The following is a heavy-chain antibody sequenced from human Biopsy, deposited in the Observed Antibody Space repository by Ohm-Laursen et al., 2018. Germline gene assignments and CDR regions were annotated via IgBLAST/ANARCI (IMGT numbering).Heavy chain of an antibody. D-gene: IGHD3-3*01. Sequence: SVKVSCNASGYTSTNYGISWVRQAPGQGLEWMGWISPYNGDTDYAQKLQGRVTMTTDTSTSTAYMDLRSLRSDDTAVYYCARDRWPHVTLLGLVVFDFWGQGTLVIVSS. CDR1: GYTSTNYG. J-gene: IGHJ4*02. CDR3: ARDRWPHVTLLGLVVFDF. CDR2: ISPYNGDT. V-gene: IGHV1-18*01.